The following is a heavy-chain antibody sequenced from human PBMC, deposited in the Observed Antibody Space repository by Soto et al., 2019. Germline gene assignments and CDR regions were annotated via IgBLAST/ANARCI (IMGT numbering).Heavy chain of an antibody. CDR2: IIPIFGTA. D-gene: IGHD3-22*01. CDR1: GGTFSSYA. J-gene: IGHJ3*02. CDR3: ARDSPYYYDSSGPFDI. Sequence: ASVKVSCKASGGTFSSYAISWVRQAPGQGLEWMGGIIPIFGTANYAQKFQGRVTITADESTSTAYMELSSLRSEDTAVYYCARDSPYYYDSSGPFDIWGQGTMVTVS. V-gene: IGHV1-69*13.